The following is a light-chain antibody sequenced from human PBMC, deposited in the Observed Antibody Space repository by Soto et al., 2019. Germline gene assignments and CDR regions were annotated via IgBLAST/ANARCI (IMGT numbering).Light chain of an antibody. CDR1: QSISNW. CDR3: QQYNSYS. CDR2: HAS. Sequence: DIQMTQSPSTLPASVGDRAPITCRASQSISNWLAWYQQQPGTAPQLLIYHASTLESGVPSRFSGSGSGTEFTLTISSLQPDDFATYYCQQYNSYSFGQGTKVDIK. J-gene: IGKJ1*01. V-gene: IGKV1-5*01.